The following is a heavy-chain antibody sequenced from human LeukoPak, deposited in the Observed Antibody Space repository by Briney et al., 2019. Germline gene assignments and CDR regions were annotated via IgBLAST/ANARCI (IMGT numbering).Heavy chain of an antibody. CDR2: IYYSGST. CDR1: GGSINSSNW. CDR3: ARRTDY. Sequence: SETLSLTCAVSGGSINSSNWWSWIRQPPGKGLGWIGYIYYSGSTNYNPSLKSRVTISVDTSKNQFSLKLSSVTAADTAVYYCARRTDYWGQGTLVTVSS. D-gene: IGHD1-14*01. V-gene: IGHV4-59*01. J-gene: IGHJ4*02.